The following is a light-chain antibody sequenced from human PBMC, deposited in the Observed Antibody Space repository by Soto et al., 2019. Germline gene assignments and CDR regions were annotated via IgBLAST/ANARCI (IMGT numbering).Light chain of an antibody. V-gene: IGLV2-14*03. Sequence: QSVLTQPASGSGSPGQSIAISNTGTSVDVGGFEYVSWYQQHPGKVPKLMIYDVNNRPSGVSNRFSGSKSGNTASLTISGLQAEDEADYFCSSYSSSNTYFFGTGTKVTV. CDR1: SVDVGGFEY. CDR2: DVN. CDR3: SSYSSSNTYF. J-gene: IGLJ1*01.